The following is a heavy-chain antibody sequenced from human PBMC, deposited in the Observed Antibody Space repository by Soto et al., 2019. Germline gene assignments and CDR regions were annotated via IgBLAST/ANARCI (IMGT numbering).Heavy chain of an antibody. CDR3: ARQFDYDTSGYYYAY. J-gene: IGHJ4*02. V-gene: IGHV1-69*13. D-gene: IGHD3-22*01. CDR1: GGTFSKNT. CDR2: IMPVFGRP. Sequence: ASVKVSCKASGGTFSKNTISWVRQAPGQGLEWMGGIMPVFGRPNYAQKFQGRVTITADEYTRTAYMELSRLKSDDTAVYYCARQFDYDTSGYYYAYWGQGTQVTVSS.